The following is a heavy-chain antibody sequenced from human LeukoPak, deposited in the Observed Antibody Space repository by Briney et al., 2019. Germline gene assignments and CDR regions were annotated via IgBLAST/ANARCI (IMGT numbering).Heavy chain of an antibody. V-gene: IGHV4-31*03. J-gene: IGHJ4*02. CDR2: IYYSGST. Sequence: PSETLSLTCTVSGGSISSGGYYWSWIRQHPGKGLEWIGYIYYSGSTYYNPSLKSRVTISVDTSKNQFSLKLSSVTAADTAVYCCAGALDSSGYYYDGGPLFDYWGQGTLVTVSS. CDR1: GGSISSGGYY. CDR3: AGALDSSGYYYDGGPLFDY. D-gene: IGHD3-22*01.